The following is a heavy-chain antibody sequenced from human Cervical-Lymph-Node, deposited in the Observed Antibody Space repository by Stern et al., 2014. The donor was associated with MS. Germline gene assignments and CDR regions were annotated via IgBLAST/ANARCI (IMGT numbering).Heavy chain of an antibody. CDR1: GGSLSTYN. J-gene: IGHJ4*02. D-gene: IGHD2-2*01. V-gene: IGHV1-69*09. Sequence: QLGQSGAELKKPGSSVKVSCKASGGSLSTYNITWVRQAPGQGLEWMGWIIPALNLANYAQKFQGRLTITADKSTSTAYMEMSSLRSDDTAVYYCAGPAPLDWGQGPLVTVSS. CDR3: AGPAPLD. CDR2: IIPALNLA.